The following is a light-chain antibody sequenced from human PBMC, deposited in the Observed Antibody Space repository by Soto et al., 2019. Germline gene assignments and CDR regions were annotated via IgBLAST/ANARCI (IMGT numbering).Light chain of an antibody. V-gene: IGKV3D-20*02. J-gene: IGKJ3*01. CDR1: QTFGRTY. CDR2: DAS. Sequence: ESVLTQSQGTLSVSPGEGVTLSCRASQTFGRTYLAWYQQKPGQSPRLLIYDASSRATGIPDRFSGSGSGTDFTLTISRLEPEDFAVYYCQQRSNWPRFTFXPGTKVDIK. CDR3: QQRSNWPRFT.